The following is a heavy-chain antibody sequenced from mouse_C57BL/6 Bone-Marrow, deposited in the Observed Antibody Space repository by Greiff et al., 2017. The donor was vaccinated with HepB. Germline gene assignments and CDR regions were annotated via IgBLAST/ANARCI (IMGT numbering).Heavy chain of an antibody. D-gene: IGHD1-1*01. V-gene: IGHV5-4*01. CDR3: ARVGYGSSYGAMDY. CDR1: GFTFSSYA. J-gene: IGHJ4*01. Sequence: EVQRVESGGGLVKPGGSLKLSCAASGFTFSSYAMSWVRQTPEKRLEWVATISDGGSYTYYPDNVKGRFTISRDNAKNNLYLQMSHLKSEDTAMYYCARVGYGSSYGAMDYWGQGTSVTVSS. CDR2: ISDGGSYT.